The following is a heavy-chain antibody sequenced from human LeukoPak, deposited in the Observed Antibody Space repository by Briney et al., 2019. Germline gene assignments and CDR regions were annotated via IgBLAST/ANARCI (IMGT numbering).Heavy chain of an antibody. J-gene: IGHJ3*02. CDR1: GYSLSELS. CDR2: CDPEDVEI. CDR3: ASGFYGAGHFDDDVFDI. V-gene: IGHV1-24*01. Sequence: ASVKVSCKVSGYSLSELSIHWVRQVPGKGLTWVGGCDPEDVEIVYAQSFQGRVTMTEDTSTDTAYMELSRLTSEDTAVYYCASGFYGAGHFDDDVFDIWGQGTLVTVSS. D-gene: IGHD4/OR15-4a*01.